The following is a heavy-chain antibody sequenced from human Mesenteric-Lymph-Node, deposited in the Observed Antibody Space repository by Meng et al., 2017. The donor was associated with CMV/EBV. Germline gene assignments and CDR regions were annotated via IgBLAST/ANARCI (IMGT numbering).Heavy chain of an antibody. Sequence: GGSLRLSCAASKFTFSSYWMSWVRQAPGQGLEWVANIKEDGSEKYYVDSVKGRFTISRDNAKNSLYLQMNSLRAENTAVYYCASDCSSTSCYPAKYYFDYWGQGTLVTVSS. CDR3: ASDCSSTSCYPAKYYFDY. V-gene: IGHV3-7*01. D-gene: IGHD2-2*01. CDR2: IKEDGSEK. CDR1: KFTFSSYW. J-gene: IGHJ4*02.